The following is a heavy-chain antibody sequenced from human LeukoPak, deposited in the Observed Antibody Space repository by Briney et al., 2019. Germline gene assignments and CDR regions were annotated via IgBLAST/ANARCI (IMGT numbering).Heavy chain of an antibody. CDR3: ARGVGGDYRYTVDY. Sequence: GGPLSSSCQALGLTLSSTWLHWFRQAPGKGLVWSPRINGDGIITNYAASVKGRFTISRDNARNTLYLQMNSLRAEDTAVYYCARGVGGDYRYTVDYWGQGTLVTASS. V-gene: IGHV3-74*01. D-gene: IGHD3-16*02. CDR2: INGDGIIT. J-gene: IGHJ4*02. CDR1: GLTLSSTW.